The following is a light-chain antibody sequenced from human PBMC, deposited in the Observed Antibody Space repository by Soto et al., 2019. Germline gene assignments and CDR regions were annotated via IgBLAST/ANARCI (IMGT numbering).Light chain of an antibody. CDR1: QSVSIN. J-gene: IGKJ1*01. CDR2: GAS. V-gene: IGKV3-15*01. CDR3: QQYHKWPLT. Sequence: EIAMTQSPATLSVSPGERATLSCRASQSVSINIAWYQQKPGQVPRLLMYGASIRATGIPARISGSGSGTEFPPPISRLQSEDFGVYYCQQYHKWPLTFGQGTKVEIK.